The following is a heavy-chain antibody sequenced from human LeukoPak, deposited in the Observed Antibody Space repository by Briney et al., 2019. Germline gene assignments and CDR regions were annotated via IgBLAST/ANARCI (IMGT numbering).Heavy chain of an antibody. V-gene: IGHV1-8*03. CDR1: GYTFTSYD. Sequence: ASVKVSCKASGYTFTSYDINWVRQATGQGLEWMGWMNPNSGNTGYAQKFQGRVTITRNTSISTAYMELSSLRSEDTAVYYCARGAAGWNYHYYYYMDVWGKGTTVTVSS. CDR2: MNPNSGNT. J-gene: IGHJ6*03. D-gene: IGHD1-7*01. CDR3: ARGAAGWNYHYYYYMDV.